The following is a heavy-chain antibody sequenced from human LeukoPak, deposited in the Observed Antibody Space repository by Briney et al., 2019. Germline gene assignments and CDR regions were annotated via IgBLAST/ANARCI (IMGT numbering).Heavy chain of an antibody. CDR1: GYTFTGYY. J-gene: IGHJ4*02. CDR3: ARYSGSYQGSFDY. V-gene: IGHV1-2*02. D-gene: IGHD1-26*01. CDR2: INPNSGGT. Sequence: ASVKVSCKASGYTFTGYYMHWARQAPGQGLEWMGWINPNSGGTNYAQKFQGRVTMTRDTSISTVYMELSRLRSDDTAVYYCARYSGSYQGSFDYWGQGTLVTVSS.